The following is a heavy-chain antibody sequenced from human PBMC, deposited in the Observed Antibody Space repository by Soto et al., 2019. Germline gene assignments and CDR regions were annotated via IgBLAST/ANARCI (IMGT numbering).Heavy chain of an antibody. J-gene: IGHJ5*02. CDR2: IYHSGST. Sequence: PWETLSLTCAVSGGSISSSNWWSWVRQPPGKGLEWIGEIYHSGSTNYNPSLKSRVTISVDKSKNQFSLKLSSVTAADTAVYYCARASSSWYWFDPCGQGTLVRVSS. D-gene: IGHD6-13*01. V-gene: IGHV4-4*02. CDR3: ARASSSWYWFDP. CDR1: GGSISSSNW.